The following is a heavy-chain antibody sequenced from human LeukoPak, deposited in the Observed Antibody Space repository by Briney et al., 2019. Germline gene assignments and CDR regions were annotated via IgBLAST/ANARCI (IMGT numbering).Heavy chain of an antibody. CDR3: ARVGLAYYYDSSGSIGIGPDAFDI. CDR2: IYSGGST. J-gene: IGHJ3*02. D-gene: IGHD3-22*01. V-gene: IGHV3-53*01. CDR1: GFTFSSYE. Sequence: GGSLRLSCAASGFTFSSYEMNWVRQAPGKGLEWVSVIYSGGSTYYSDSVKGRFTISRDNSKNTLYLQMNSLRAEDTAVYYCARVGLAYYYDSSGSIGIGPDAFDIWGQGTMVTVSS.